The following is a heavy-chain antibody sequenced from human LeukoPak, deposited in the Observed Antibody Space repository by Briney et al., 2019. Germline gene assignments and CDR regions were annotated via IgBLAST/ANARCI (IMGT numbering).Heavy chain of an antibody. CDR1: GFTFSSNW. Sequence: GGSLRLSCATSGFTFSSNWMSWVRHVPGRGLDWVANIKPDGSAEYYAASVKGRFTVSRDNAENSLYLQMNSLRVEDTAVYYCVRDCSDAGCYNTAFDSWGRGTLVTVSS. CDR2: IKPDGSAE. CDR3: VRDCSDAGCYNTAFDS. J-gene: IGHJ4*02. D-gene: IGHD2-2*02. V-gene: IGHV3-7*01.